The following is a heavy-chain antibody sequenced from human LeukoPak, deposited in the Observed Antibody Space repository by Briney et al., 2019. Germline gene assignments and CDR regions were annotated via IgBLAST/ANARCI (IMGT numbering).Heavy chain of an antibody. CDR1: GGSISSGGYY. CDR2: IYHSGTT. J-gene: IGHJ4*02. D-gene: IGHD3-16*02. Sequence: SETLSLTCTVSGGSISSGGYYWSWIRQHPGKGLEWIGYIYHSGTTFYNPSLKSRVSISVDTSKNQFSLNLSSVTAADTAVYFCARSSSRYFDYWGQGTLVIVSS. V-gene: IGHV4-31*03. CDR3: ARSSSRYFDY.